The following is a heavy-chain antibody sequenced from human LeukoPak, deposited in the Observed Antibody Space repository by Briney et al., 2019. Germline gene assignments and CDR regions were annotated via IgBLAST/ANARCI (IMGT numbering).Heavy chain of an antibody. J-gene: IGHJ6*02. CDR3: ATGLGETGHYQFYHGMDV. CDR1: GFTVTNYY. CDR2: MYSGGTT. Sequence: GRSLRLSCAASGFTVTNYYINWVCQAPGKGLEWVSVMYSGGTTDFADSVKGRFLISRDNSKNTLYLQMNSLRAEDTAVYYCATGLGETGHYQFYHGMDVWGLGTTVLVSS. D-gene: IGHD3-10*01. V-gene: IGHV3-53*01.